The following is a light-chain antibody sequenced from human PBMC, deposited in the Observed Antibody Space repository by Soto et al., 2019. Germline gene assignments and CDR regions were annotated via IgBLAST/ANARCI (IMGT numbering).Light chain of an antibody. Sequence: DIQMTQSPSALSASVGDRVTITCRASQGIRNYLAWFQQKPGKVPKRLIYGASSVQSGVTSRFSGSGSGTEFTLTISSLQPEDFATYYCLQSNSYPWTFGQGTQV. V-gene: IGKV1-17*03. CDR1: QGIRNY. CDR3: LQSNSYPWT. J-gene: IGKJ1*01. CDR2: GAS.